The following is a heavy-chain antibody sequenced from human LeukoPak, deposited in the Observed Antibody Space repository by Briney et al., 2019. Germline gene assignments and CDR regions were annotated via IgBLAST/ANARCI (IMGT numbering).Heavy chain of an antibody. D-gene: IGHD3-22*01. Sequence: SETLSLTCTVSGGSISSYYWSWVRQPAGKGLEWIGRIYASGNTNYNPSLKGRVTMTVDTSKNQFSLNLSSVTAADSAVYYCGVNYYYDSSGSERPEYFQHWGQGTLVTVSS. V-gene: IGHV4-4*07. CDR2: IYASGNT. J-gene: IGHJ1*01. CDR3: GVNYYYDSSGSERPEYFQH. CDR1: GGSISSYY.